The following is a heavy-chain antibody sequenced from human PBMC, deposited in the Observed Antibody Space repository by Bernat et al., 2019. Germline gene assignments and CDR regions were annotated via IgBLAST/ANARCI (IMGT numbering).Heavy chain of an antibody. CDR1: GFTFSHYW. Sequence: DVQLVESGGGLVQPGGSLRLSCAASGFTFSHYWMSWFRQAPGKGLEWVAKIKEDGTGKYYVDSVKGRFTISRDNAKNSLYLQMNSLRAEDTAVYFCARDNYGTSPLGYWGQGTLVSVSS. D-gene: IGHD4/OR15-4a*01. CDR2: IKEDGTGK. V-gene: IGHV3-7*01. CDR3: ARDNYGTSPLGY. J-gene: IGHJ4*02.